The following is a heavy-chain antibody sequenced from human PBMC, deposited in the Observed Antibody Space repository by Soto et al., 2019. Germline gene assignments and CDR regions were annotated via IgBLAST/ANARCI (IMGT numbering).Heavy chain of an antibody. J-gene: IGHJ4*02. Sequence: QLHLVQSGAEVKKAGSSVKVSCKASGGTVSSYAITWVRQAPGKGLEWMGVFIPIFVSAHYAPKFQGRITITADESTSTDDMELSGLTSEDTAIYYCARDVSSDSTGFRGYDLWGQGTQVTVSS. D-gene: IGHD3-10*01. CDR2: FIPIFVSA. CDR1: GGTVSSYA. CDR3: ARDVSSDSTGFRGYDL. V-gene: IGHV1-69*01.